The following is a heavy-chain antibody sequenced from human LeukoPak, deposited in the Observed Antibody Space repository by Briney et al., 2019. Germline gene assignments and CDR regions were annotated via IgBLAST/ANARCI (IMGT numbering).Heavy chain of an antibody. D-gene: IGHD2-15*01. Sequence: GESMKISCKGSGYSFTTYWIGWVRQMPGKGLEWMGIIYPGDSDTRYSPSFQGQVTISADKSISTAYLQWSSLKASDTAIYYCARRVVSAEYFQQWGQGTLVTVSS. J-gene: IGHJ1*01. CDR2: IYPGDSDT. CDR3: ARRVVSAEYFQQ. CDR1: GYSFTTYW. V-gene: IGHV5-51*03.